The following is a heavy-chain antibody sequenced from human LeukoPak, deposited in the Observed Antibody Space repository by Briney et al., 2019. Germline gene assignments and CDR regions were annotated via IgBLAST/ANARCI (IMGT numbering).Heavy chain of an antibody. Sequence: GGSLRLSCAASGFTFSNYWMSWVRQAPGKGLEWVANIKQDGSETYYVDSVKGRFTISRDNAKNSLFLQMNSLTAEDTAVYYCARKGGTRGPLNYWGQGTLITVSS. J-gene: IGHJ4*02. V-gene: IGHV3-7*01. CDR2: IKQDGSET. D-gene: IGHD2-8*01. CDR1: GFTFSNYW. CDR3: ARKGGTRGPLNY.